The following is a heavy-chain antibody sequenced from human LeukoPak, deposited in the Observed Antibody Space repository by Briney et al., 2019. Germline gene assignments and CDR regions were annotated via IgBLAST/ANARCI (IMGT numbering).Heavy chain of an antibody. CDR2: ISSSGSTI. CDR1: GFTFSDYY. Sequence: QPGGSLRLSCAASGFTFSDYYMSWIRQAPGKGLEWLSYISSSGSTIYYADSVKGRFTISRDNAKNSLYLQMNSLRAEDTAVYYCARVLSYGDYGYYYYYMDVWGKGTTVTISS. J-gene: IGHJ6*03. D-gene: IGHD4-17*01. V-gene: IGHV3-11*04. CDR3: ARVLSYGDYGYYYYYMDV.